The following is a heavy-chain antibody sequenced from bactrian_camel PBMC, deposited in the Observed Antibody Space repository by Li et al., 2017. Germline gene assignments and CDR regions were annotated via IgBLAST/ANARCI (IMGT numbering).Heavy chain of an antibody. CDR2: INSDGSET. D-gene: IGHD5*01. CDR1: EYSFSVGL. CDR3: ATATGSY. J-gene: IGHJ4*01. Sequence: VQLVESGGGLVQPWGSLRLSCAASEYSFSVGLMAWVRQAPGKGLEWVSGINSDGSETYYADSVKGRFTISRDNAKNTVHLQMNSLKAEDTALYHCATATGSYWGQGTQVTVS. V-gene: IGHV3S6*01.